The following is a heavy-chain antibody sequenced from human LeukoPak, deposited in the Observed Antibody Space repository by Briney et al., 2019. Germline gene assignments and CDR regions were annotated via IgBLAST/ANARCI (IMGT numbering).Heavy chain of an antibody. D-gene: IGHD1-1*01. J-gene: IGHJ4*02. Sequence: SETLSLTCSVSGGSISNYSWTWVRQPPGKGLEWIGYIYSSGSTYYNPSLKSRVTISVDTSKNRFSLKLSTVTAAVTAVYYCARRPTGDPKFDYWGQGTLVTVSS. CDR1: GGSISNYS. CDR3: ARRPTGDPKFDY. CDR2: IYSSGST. V-gene: IGHV4-59*08.